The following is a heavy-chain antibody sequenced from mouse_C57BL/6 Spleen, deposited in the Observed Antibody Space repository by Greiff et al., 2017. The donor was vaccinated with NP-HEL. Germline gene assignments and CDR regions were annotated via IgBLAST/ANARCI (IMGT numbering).Heavy chain of an antibody. Sequence: QVQLQQSGAELAKPRASVKLSCKASGYTFTSYWMHWVKQRPGQGLEWIGYINPSSGYTKYNQKFKDKATLTADKSSSTAYMQLSSLTYEDSAVYYCARPYDYDGRYFDYWGQGTTLTVSS. CDR1: GYTFTSYW. V-gene: IGHV1-7*01. D-gene: IGHD2-4*01. CDR2: INPSSGYT. J-gene: IGHJ2*01. CDR3: ARPYDYDGRYFDY.